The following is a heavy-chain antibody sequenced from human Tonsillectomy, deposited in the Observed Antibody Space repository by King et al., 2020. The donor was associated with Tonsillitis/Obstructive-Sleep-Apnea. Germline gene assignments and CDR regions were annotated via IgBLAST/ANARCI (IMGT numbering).Heavy chain of an antibody. Sequence: QLVQSGGAVVRPGRSLRLSCAASGFTFSSYAMHWVRQAPGKGLEWVAVISYDGSNKYYADSVKGRFTISRDNSKNTLYLQMNSLRAEDTAVYYCARDRNLAATAAPFDYWGQGTLVIVSS. CDR1: GFTFSSYA. D-gene: IGHD6-13*01. V-gene: IGHV3-30*04. CDR2: ISYDGSNK. CDR3: ARDRNLAATAAPFDY. J-gene: IGHJ4*02.